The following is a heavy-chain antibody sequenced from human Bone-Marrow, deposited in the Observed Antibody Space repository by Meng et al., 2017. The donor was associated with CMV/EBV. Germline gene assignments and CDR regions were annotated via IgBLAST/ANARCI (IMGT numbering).Heavy chain of an antibody. CDR2: ISSSSSYI. CDR3: ASTVPPASYYYYGMDV. D-gene: IGHD4-17*01. V-gene: IGHV3-21*04. Sequence: GESLKISCAASGFTFSSYSMNWVRQAPGKGLERVSSISSSSSYIYYADSVKGRFTISRDNAKNSLYLQMNSLRAEDTAVYYCASTVPPASYYYYGMDVWGQRTTVTVAS. CDR1: GFTFSSYS. J-gene: IGHJ6*02.